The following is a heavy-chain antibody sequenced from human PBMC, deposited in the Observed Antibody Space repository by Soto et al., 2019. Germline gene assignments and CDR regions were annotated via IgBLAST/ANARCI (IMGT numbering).Heavy chain of an antibody. CDR2: ISSSSSYI. CDR3: ASASPVYYDSSGSY. CDR1: RFTFISYS. J-gene: IGHJ4*02. D-gene: IGHD3-22*01. Sequence: GGCLRLSCAASRFTFISYSMNWVRQAPGKGLECVSSISSSSSYIYYADSVKGRFTISRDNAKNSLYLQMNSLRAEDTAVYYCASASPVYYDSSGSYWDQGTLVTVSS. V-gene: IGHV3-21*01.